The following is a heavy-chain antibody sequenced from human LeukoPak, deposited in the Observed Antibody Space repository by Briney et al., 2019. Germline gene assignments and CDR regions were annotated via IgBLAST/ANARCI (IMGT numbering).Heavy chain of an antibody. D-gene: IGHD3-3*02. V-gene: IGHV3-30-3*01. CDR2: ISYDGTKI. CDR3: ARDSVKLPGISYFDN. Sequence: LTGGSLRLSCAASGFSFSTHKMNWVRQAPGKGLEWVAVISYDGTKIYYADSAKGRFTISRDNSKNMVYLQMNSLRVEDTALYYCARDSVKLPGISYFDNWGQGTLVTVSS. J-gene: IGHJ1*01. CDR1: GFSFSTHK.